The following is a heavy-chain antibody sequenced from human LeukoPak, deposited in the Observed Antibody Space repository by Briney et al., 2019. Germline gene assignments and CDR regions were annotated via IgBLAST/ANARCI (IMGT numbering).Heavy chain of an antibody. CDR3: ARGGSGWSQTYYYYYYGMDV. J-gene: IGHJ6*04. D-gene: IGHD6-19*01. CDR2: INAGNGNT. CDR1: GYTFTSYA. Sequence: ASVKVSCKASGYTFTSYAMHWVRQAPGQRLEWMGWINAGNGNTKYSQKFQGRVTITRDTSASTAYMELSSLRPEDTAVYYCARGGSGWSQTYYYYYYGMDVWGKGTTVTVSS. V-gene: IGHV1-3*01.